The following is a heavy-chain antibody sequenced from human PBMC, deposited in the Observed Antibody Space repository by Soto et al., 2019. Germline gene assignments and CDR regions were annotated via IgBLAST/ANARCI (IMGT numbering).Heavy chain of an antibody. Sequence: QVQLVQSGAEVKKPGSSVRVSCKASGGSFSTYAFSWVRQAPGHGLEWMGGIIPIFDSPYYAQNFQGRVTIAADRATSTVDMESSSLTPEDTAVYYCARGVECRVYCLKKFTWLDPWGQGTLVTVSS. V-gene: IGHV1-69*06. D-gene: IGHD6-6*01. CDR1: GGSFSTYA. CDR2: IIPIFDSP. CDR3: ARGVECRVYCLKKFTWLDP. J-gene: IGHJ5*02.